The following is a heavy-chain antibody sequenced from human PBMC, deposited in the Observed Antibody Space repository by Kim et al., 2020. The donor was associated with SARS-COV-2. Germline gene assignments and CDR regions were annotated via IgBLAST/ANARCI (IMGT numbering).Heavy chain of an antibody. V-gene: IGHV3-23*01. D-gene: IGHD3-10*01. J-gene: IGHJ4*02. Sequence: GGSLRLSCAASGFTFSSYAMSWVRQAPGKGLEWVSAISGSGGSTYYADSVKGRFTISRDNSKNTLYLQMNSLRAEDTAVYYCAKNELLWFGEFRPPFDYWGQGTLVTVSS. CDR3: AKNELLWFGEFRPPFDY. CDR1: GFTFSSYA. CDR2: ISGSGGST.